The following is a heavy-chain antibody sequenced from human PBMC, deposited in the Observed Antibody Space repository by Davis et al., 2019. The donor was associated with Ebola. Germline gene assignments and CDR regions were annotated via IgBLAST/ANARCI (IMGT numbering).Heavy chain of an antibody. J-gene: IGHJ6*04. CDR1: GYTLTELS. V-gene: IGHV1-24*01. CDR2: FDPEDGEA. Sequence: SVQVSCKVSGYTLTELSIHWVRQAPGKGLEWVGRFDPEDGEAIYAQKFQDRVTMTEDTSTDTAYMKVSSLRSEDTAVYYCARSRLSFGVVKYHYGMDVWGKGTTVTVSS. D-gene: IGHD3-3*01. CDR3: ARSRLSFGVVKYHYGMDV.